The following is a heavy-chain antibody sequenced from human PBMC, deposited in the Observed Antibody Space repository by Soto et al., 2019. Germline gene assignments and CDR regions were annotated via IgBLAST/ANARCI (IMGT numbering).Heavy chain of an antibody. CDR2: IFYSGST. CDR3: MLGSGWKDFDY. CDR1: GGSISNYY. Sequence: PSETLSLTCTVSGGSISNYYWSWIRQPPGRGLEWIGHIFYSGSTYYNPSLKSRVTISVDTSKNQFSLKLSSVTAADTAVYYCMLGSGWKDFDYWGQGTLVTVSS. J-gene: IGHJ4*02. V-gene: IGHV4-59*04. D-gene: IGHD3-22*01.